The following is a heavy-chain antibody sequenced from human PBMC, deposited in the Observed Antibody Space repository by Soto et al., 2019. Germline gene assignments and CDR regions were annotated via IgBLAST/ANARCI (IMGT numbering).Heavy chain of an antibody. CDR3: AKRIGQGAVAYAFDI. CDR2: ISGSGGST. V-gene: IGHV3-23*01. Sequence: GGSLRLSCAASGFNFSNYAMSWVRQAPGKGLEWVSAISGSGGSTYYADSVKGRFTISGDNSKNTLYLQMNSLRAEDTALYYCAKRIGQGAVAYAFDIWGQGTMVTVSS. D-gene: IGHD5-12*01. J-gene: IGHJ3*02. CDR1: GFNFSNYA.